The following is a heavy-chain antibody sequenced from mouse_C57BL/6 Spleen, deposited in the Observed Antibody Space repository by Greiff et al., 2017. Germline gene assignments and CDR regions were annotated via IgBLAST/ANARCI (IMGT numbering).Heavy chain of an antibody. J-gene: IGHJ1*03. CDR3: ARITTVEGGYFDV. V-gene: IGHV1-4*01. CDR2: INPSSGYT. CDR1: GYTFTSYT. Sequence: QVQLQQSGAELARPGASVKMSCKASGYTFTSYTMHWAKQRPGQGLEWIGYINPSSGYTKYNQKFKDKATLTADNSSSTAYMQLSSLTSEDSAVYYCARITTVEGGYFDVWGTGTTVTVSS. D-gene: IGHD1-1*01.